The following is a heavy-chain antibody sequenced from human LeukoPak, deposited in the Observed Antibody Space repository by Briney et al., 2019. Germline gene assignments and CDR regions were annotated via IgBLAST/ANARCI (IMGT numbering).Heavy chain of an antibody. V-gene: IGHV3-30*03. Sequence: PGGSLRLSCAASGFTFSSYGMHWVRQAAGKGLEWVAVISYDGGNKYYADSVKGRFTISRDNSKNTLYLQMNSLRAEDTAVYYCSIDRGYGRSAADYWGQGTQVTVSS. CDR3: SIDRGYGRSAADY. J-gene: IGHJ4*02. CDR2: ISYDGGNK. D-gene: IGHD5-12*01. CDR1: GFTFSSYG.